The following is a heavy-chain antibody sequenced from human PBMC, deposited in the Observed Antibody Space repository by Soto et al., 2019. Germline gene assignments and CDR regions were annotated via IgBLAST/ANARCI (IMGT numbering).Heavy chain of an antibody. CDR3: ARSGFGTSLWWWGSDFDI. Sequence: EVQLVPSGAEVKKPGESLKISCKGSGYSFTSYWIGWVRQMPGKGLEWMGIIYPGDSDTRYSPSFQGQVTISADKSISTAYLQWSSLKASDTAMYYCARSGFGTSLWWWGSDFDIWGQGTMVTVSS. CDR2: IYPGDSDT. CDR1: GYSFTSYW. J-gene: IGHJ3*02. V-gene: IGHV5-51*03. D-gene: IGHD2-21*01.